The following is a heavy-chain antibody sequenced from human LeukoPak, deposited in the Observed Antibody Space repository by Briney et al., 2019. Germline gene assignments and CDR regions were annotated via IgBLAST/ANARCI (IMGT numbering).Heavy chain of an antibody. CDR3: ARLGDVVVADVPYGMDV. J-gene: IGHJ6*02. CDR2: IYYSGST. D-gene: IGHD2-15*01. V-gene: IGHV4-59*12. Sequence: SETLSLTCTVSGGSISSYYWSSIRQPPGKGLEWIGYIYYSGSTNYNPSLKSRVTISVDTSKNQFSLKLSSVTAADTAVYYYARLGDVVVADVPYGMDVWGQGTTVTVSS. CDR1: GGSISSYY.